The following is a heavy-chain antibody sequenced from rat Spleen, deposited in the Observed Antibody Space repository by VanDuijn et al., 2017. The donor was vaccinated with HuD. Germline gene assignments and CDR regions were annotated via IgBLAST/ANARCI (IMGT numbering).Heavy chain of an antibody. J-gene: IGHJ4*01. Sequence: EVQLVESGGGLMQPGRSLKLSCVASGFTFGVYGMHWIRQAPTKGLEWVASISPSGTKSHYRDSVKGRFTISRDNAKSTLYLQMDILKSEDTATYYCATYGYYDGIYYSVYVMDAWAQGASVTVSS. CDR2: ISPSGTKS. CDR1: GFTFGVYG. D-gene: IGHD1-12*02. CDR3: ATYGYYDGIYYSVYVMDA. V-gene: IGHV5-19*01.